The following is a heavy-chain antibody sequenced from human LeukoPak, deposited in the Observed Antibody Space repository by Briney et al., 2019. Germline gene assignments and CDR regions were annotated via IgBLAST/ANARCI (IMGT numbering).Heavy chain of an antibody. V-gene: IGHV3-7*01. D-gene: IGHD6-13*01. J-gene: IGHJ5*02. CDR2: IKQDGSEK. Sequence: GGSLRLSCAASGFTFSSYWMSWVRQAPGKGLEWVANIKQDGSEKYYVDSVKGRFTISRDNAKNSLYLQMNSLRAEDTAVYYCARALGSSSWPNWFDPWGQGTLVTVSS. CDR1: GFTFSSYW. CDR3: ARALGSSSWPNWFDP.